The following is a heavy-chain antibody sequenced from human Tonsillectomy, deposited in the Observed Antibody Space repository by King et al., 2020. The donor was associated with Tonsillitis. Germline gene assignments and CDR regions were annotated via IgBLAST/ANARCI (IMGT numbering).Heavy chain of an antibody. J-gene: IGHJ4*02. Sequence: VQLVESGGGVVLPGGSLRLSCAASEFTFSSYGMHWVRQAPGKGLEWVALVRHDGSNENYADSVKGRFTISRDNYKNTLYLQMNSLRVEDTAVYYCAKDGRVETDYAYFDFWGQGTLVTVSS. D-gene: IGHD3-16*01. CDR2: VRHDGSNE. CDR3: AKDGRVETDYAYFDF. V-gene: IGHV3-30*02. CDR1: EFTFSSYG.